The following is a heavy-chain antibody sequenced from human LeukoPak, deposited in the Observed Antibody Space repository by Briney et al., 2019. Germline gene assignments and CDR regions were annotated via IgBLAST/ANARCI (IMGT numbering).Heavy chain of an antibody. V-gene: IGHV3-30*18. CDR3: AKVNSSGWSRPIDY. Sequence: GGSLRLSCAASGFTFSNYGMHWVRQAPGKGLEWVAVISYDGSNKYYADSVKGRFTISRDESKNTLYLQMNSLRPEDTAVYSCAKVNSSGWSRPIDYWGQGTLVTVSS. D-gene: IGHD6-19*01. CDR2: ISYDGSNK. J-gene: IGHJ4*02. CDR1: GFTFSNYG.